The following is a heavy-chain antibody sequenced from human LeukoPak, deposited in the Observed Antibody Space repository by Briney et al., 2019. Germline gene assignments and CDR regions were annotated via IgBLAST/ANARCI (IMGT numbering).Heavy chain of an antibody. CDR3: ARGRIFGVVDDAFDI. J-gene: IGHJ3*02. V-gene: IGHV4-59*01. Sequence: SETLSLTCTVSGGSISSYYWSWIRQPPGKGLEWIRYIYYSGSTNYNPSLKSRVTISVDTSKNQFSLKLSSVTAADTAVYYCARGRIFGVVDDAFDIWGQGTMVTVSS. CDR1: GGSISSYY. CDR2: IYYSGST. D-gene: IGHD3-3*02.